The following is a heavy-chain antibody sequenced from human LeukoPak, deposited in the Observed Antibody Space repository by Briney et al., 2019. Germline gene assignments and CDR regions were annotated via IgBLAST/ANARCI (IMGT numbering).Heavy chain of an antibody. J-gene: IGHJ5*02. Sequence: SVKVSCKASGGTFSSYAISRVRQAPGQGLEWMGRIIPILGIANYARKFQGRVTITADKSTSTAYMELSSLRSEDTAVYYCAREEGITIFGVVSTRDKNWFDPWGQGTLVTVSS. CDR2: IIPILGIA. V-gene: IGHV1-69*04. CDR3: AREEGITIFGVVSTRDKNWFDP. D-gene: IGHD3-3*01. CDR1: GGTFSSYA.